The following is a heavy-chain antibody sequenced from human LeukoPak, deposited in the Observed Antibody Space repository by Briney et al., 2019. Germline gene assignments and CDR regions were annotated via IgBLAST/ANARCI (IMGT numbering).Heavy chain of an antibody. V-gene: IGHV3-53*01. CDR3: ARVYGSGSYYGPNYYYYMDV. CDR2: IYSGGSK. Sequence: PGGSLRLFCAASGFTFSRHWMTWVRQAPGKGLEWVSVIYSGGSKYYADSVKGRFTISRDNSKNTLYLQMNSLRAEDTAVYYCARVYGSGSYYGPNYYYYMDVWGKGTTVTISS. CDR1: GFTFSRHW. J-gene: IGHJ6*03. D-gene: IGHD3-10*01.